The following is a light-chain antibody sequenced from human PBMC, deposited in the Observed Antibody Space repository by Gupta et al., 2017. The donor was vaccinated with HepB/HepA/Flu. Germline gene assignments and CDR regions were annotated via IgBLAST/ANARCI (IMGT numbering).Light chain of an antibody. CDR2: STS. CDR3: QQAYTFPLT. V-gene: IGKV1-12*01. Sequence: IQMTQSPSFVSASVRDRVTMTCRASQDISMWLAWYQQKPGSAPTLLIYSTSSLQGGVPSRFTGGGYGTDFTLTISSLQPEDFATYYCQQAYTFPLTFGGGTKVEIK. J-gene: IGKJ4*01. CDR1: QDISMW.